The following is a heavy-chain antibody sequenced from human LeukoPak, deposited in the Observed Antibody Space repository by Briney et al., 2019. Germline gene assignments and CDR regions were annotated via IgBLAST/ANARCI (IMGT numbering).Heavy chain of an antibody. CDR1: GFTFRNYD. CDR2: IETAGET. D-gene: IGHD3-16*01. CDR3: VRDYSGENVFDI. Sequence: GGPLRLSCTASGFTFRNYDMHWVRQATGKGLEWVSAIETAGETHYAGSVKGRFTISRENAKNSMYLQMNSLRAGDTAVYYCVRDYSGENVFDIWGQGTTVTVSS. V-gene: IGHV3-13*04. J-gene: IGHJ3*02.